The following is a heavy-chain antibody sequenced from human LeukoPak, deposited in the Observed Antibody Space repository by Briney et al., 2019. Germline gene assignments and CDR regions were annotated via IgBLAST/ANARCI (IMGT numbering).Heavy chain of an antibody. V-gene: IGHV1-18*01. CDR1: GYTFTSYG. D-gene: IGHD1-26*01. J-gene: IGHJ6*03. CDR2: ISAYNGNT. Sequence: ASVKVSCKASGYTFTSYGISWVRQAPGQGLEWMGWISAYNGNTNYAQKLQGRVTMTTDTSTSTAYMELRSLRSDDTAVCYCARAWSSPFYYYYYMDVWGKGTTVTVSS. CDR3: ARAWSSPFYYYYYMDV.